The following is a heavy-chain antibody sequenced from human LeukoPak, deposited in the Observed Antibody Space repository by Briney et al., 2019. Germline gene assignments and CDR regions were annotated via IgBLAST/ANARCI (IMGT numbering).Heavy chain of an antibody. CDR3: ARGAATVTTVH. CDR2: IIPILGIA. J-gene: IGHJ4*02. V-gene: IGHV1-69*04. D-gene: IGHD4-11*01. CDR1: GGTFSSYA. Sequence: GASVKVSCKASGGTFSSYAISWVRQAPGQGLEWMGRIIPILGIANYAQKFQGRVTIAADKSTSTAYMELSSLRSEDTAVYYCARGAATVTTVHWGQGTLVTVSS.